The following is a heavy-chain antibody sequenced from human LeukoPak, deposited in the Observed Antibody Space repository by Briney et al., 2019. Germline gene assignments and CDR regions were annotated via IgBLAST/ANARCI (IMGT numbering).Heavy chain of an antibody. CDR1: GGTFSSYA. CDR3: ALLAGNPPYDAFDI. D-gene: IGHD4-23*01. Sequence: GASVKVSCKASGGTFSSYAISWVRQAPGQGLEWMGWISAYNGNTNYAQKLQGRVTMTTDTSTSTAYMELRSLRSDDTAVYYCALLAGNPPYDAFDIWGQGTMVTVSS. J-gene: IGHJ3*02. CDR2: ISAYNGNT. V-gene: IGHV1-18*01.